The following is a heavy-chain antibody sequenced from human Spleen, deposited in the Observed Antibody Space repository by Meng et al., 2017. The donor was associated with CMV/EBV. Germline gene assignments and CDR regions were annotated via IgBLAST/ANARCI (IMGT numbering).Heavy chain of an antibody. D-gene: IGHD4-17*01. CDR3: ARVGSDYVYFFDY. V-gene: IGHV3-30*04. J-gene: IGHJ4*02. Sequence: GESLKISCAASGFTFRSHAMHWVRQTPGKGLEWVALISNDASRKYYADSVKGRFTISRDNSKSTMYLQLNSLRPEDTAVYHCARVGSDYVYFFDYWGQGTLVTVSS. CDR1: GFTFRSHA. CDR2: ISNDASRK.